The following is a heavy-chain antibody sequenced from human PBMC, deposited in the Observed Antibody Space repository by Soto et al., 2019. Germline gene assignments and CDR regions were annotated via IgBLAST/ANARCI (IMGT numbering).Heavy chain of an antibody. V-gene: IGHV1-8*01. CDR1: GYTFTTYE. J-gene: IGHJ5*02. Sequence: QVQLVQSGAEVKKPGASVKVSCKASGYTFTTYEINWVRQATGQGLEWMGWMNPNSGNTGYAQKFQGRVTMTRNTSISTAYMELSSLRSEDTAVYYCARIWYINLNWFDPWGQGTLVTVSS. CDR2: MNPNSGNT. D-gene: IGHD6-13*01. CDR3: ARIWYINLNWFDP.